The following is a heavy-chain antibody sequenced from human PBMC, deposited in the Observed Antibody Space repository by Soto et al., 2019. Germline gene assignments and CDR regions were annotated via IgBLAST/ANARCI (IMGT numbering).Heavy chain of an antibody. D-gene: IGHD2-2*01. CDR2: ISIYNGNT. V-gene: IGHV1-18*04. Sequence: ASVKVSCKASGDTFTSNGISWVRQAPGQGLEWLAWISIYNGNTQYAQKVQGRVTMTTDTSTNTAYMELRSLRSDDTAVYYCARAPGGSYRPLVFDYWGQGTLVTVSS. CDR3: ARAPGGSYRPLVFDY. CDR1: GDTFTSNG. J-gene: IGHJ4*02.